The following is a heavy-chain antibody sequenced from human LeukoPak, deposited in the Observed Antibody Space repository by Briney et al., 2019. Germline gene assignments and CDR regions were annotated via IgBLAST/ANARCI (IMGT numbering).Heavy chain of an antibody. V-gene: IGHV4-39*07. Sequence: SETLSLTCTVSGGSISTSNYYWGWIRQPPGKGLEWIGNIFYSGSTYYNPSLKSRVTISVDTSKNQFSLKMSSVTAADTAVYYCVRGVVTSPRFDPWGQGILVTVSS. D-gene: IGHD2-21*02. CDR2: IFYSGST. J-gene: IGHJ5*02. CDR1: GGSISTSNYY. CDR3: VRGVVTSPRFDP.